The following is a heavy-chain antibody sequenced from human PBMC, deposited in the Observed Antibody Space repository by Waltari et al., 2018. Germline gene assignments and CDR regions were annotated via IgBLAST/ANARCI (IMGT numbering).Heavy chain of an antibody. V-gene: IGHV3-20*04. D-gene: IGHD3-16*01. Sequence: EVQLVESWGGVVRPGGSLSLSCAAAGFTFDDCGLDWVRQAPGKGLEWVSGINWNGGSTGYADSVKGRFTISRDNAKNSLYLQMNSLRAEDTALYYCARGDPHYYYMDVWGKGTTVTVSS. CDR2: INWNGGST. CDR1: GFTFDDCG. CDR3: ARGDPHYYYMDV. J-gene: IGHJ6*03.